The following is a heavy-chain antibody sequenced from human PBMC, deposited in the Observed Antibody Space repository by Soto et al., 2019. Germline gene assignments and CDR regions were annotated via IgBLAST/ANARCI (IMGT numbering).Heavy chain of an antibody. V-gene: IGHV2-5*04. CDR2: IYRDDDD. D-gene: IGHD2-15*01. J-gene: IGHJ4*02. CDR1: GFSLTADGVG. Sequence: QITLKESGPTLVKPTQTLTLTCSVSGFSLTADGVGVGWVRQPPGKALEWLTLIYRDDDDRYSRSLMSSLTITRDTSRNQVVLKMTNVNPVDTGTYYCVRQDSRGRYFEYWGQGILVTVSS. CDR3: VRQDSRGRYFEY.